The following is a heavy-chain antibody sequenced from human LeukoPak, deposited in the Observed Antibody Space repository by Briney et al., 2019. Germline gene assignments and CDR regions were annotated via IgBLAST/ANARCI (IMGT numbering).Heavy chain of an antibody. V-gene: IGHV3-23*01. CDR2: ISGGSGGT. CDR1: EFTFSSYA. Sequence: PGGSLRLSCAASEFTFSSYAMSWVRQAPGKGLEWVSTISGGSGGTYYADSVKGRFTISRGNSKNTLYLHMNSLRAEDTALYYCARHTYYDASGSFDCWGQGTLVTVSS. J-gene: IGHJ4*02. CDR3: ARHTYYDASGSFDC. D-gene: IGHD3-22*01.